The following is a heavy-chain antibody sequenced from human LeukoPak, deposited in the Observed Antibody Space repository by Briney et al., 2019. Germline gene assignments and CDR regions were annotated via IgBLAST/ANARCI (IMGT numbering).Heavy chain of an antibody. J-gene: IGHJ6*04. CDR2: ISAGNGNT. D-gene: IGHD3-10*01. Sequence: GASVKVSCKASGYTFTSYAMHWVRQAPGQRLEWMGWISAGNGNTKYSQKFQGRVTITRDTSASTAYMELSSLRSEDTAVYYCAREYYYGSGSPYYYYYGMDVWGKGTTVTVSS. V-gene: IGHV1-3*01. CDR1: GYTFTSYA. CDR3: AREYYYGSGSPYYYYYGMDV.